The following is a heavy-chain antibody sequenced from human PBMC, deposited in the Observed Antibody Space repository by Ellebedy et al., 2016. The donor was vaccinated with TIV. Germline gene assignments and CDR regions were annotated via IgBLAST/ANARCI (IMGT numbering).Heavy chain of an antibody. D-gene: IGHD4-23*01. J-gene: IGHJ3*02. CDR1: GFTVSSTY. CDR3: ARRFYGGNARWLTFDI. V-gene: IGHV3-53*01. CDR2: IYSGGTT. Sequence: GESLKISCAASGFTVSSTYMSWVRQAPGKGLEWVSVIYSGGTTYYADSVKGRFTISRDISKNTVYLQMSSLRAEDTAVYYCARRFYGGNARWLTFDIWGQGTMVTVSS.